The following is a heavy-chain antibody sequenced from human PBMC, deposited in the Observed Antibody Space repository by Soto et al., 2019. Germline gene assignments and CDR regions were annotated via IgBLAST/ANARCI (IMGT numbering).Heavy chain of an antibody. CDR1: GFSLSTSGVG. J-gene: IGHJ4*02. CDR3: AHRAGDREGY. Sequence: QITLKESGPTLVKPTQTLTLTCTFSGFSLSTSGVGVGWIRQPPGKALEWLALIYWDDDKRYNPSLESRLTITKDTPKNQAVLTMTNMDPVDTATYYCAHRAGDREGYWGQGTLVTVSS. D-gene: IGHD4-17*01. CDR2: IYWDDDK. V-gene: IGHV2-5*02.